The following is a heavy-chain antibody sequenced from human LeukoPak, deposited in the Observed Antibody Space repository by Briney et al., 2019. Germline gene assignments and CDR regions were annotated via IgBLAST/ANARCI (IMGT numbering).Heavy chain of an antibody. V-gene: IGHV4-59*12. CDR2: IYNSGST. CDR1: GGSISSYY. J-gene: IGHJ3*02. D-gene: IGHD1-26*01. Sequence: PSETLSLTCTVSGGSISSYYWSWIRQPPGKGLEWIGYIYNSGSTNYDPSLKSRVTMSIDTSQNQFSLKLSYVTAADTAVYYRASRLTREEPGPLDIWGQGTMVTVSS. CDR3: ASRLTREEPGPLDI.